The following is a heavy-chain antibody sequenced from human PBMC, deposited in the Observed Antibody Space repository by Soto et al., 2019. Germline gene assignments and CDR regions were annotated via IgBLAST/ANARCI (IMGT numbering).Heavy chain of an antibody. V-gene: IGHV4-59*08. CDR1: GGSISSNY. Sequence: PSETLSLTCAVSGGSISSNYWSWVRQPPGKGLEWIAYIYYSGTTNYNPSLKSRVTISVDTSKNQFSLKLSSVTAADTAVYYCARQSAVAGNWFDPWGQGTLVTVSS. CDR3: ARQSAVAGNWFDP. J-gene: IGHJ5*02. CDR2: IYYSGTT. D-gene: IGHD6-19*01.